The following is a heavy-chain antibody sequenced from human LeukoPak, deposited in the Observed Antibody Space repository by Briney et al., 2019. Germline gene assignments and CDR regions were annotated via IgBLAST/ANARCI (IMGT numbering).Heavy chain of an antibody. CDR2: ISGSGDNT. J-gene: IGHJ4*02. Sequence: GGSLRLSCAASGLTFSSYAMSWVRQAPGKGLEWVSGISGSGDNTNYADSVKGRFTISRDDSKNSLYLQMNSLRSEDSALYYCAASDGEQQLALWGQGTLVTVSS. V-gene: IGHV3-23*01. D-gene: IGHD6-13*01. CDR3: AASDGEQQLAL. CDR1: GLTFSSYA.